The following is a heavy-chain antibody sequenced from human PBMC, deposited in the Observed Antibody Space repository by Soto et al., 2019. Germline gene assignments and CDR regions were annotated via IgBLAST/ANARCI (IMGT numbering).Heavy chain of an antibody. CDR3: ARAAMTNLPMDV. D-gene: IGHD2-2*01. CDR1: HW. J-gene: IGHJ6*02. CDR2: ISHSGRT. V-gene: IGHV4-4*02. Sequence: HWWNWVRQPPDKVLDWIGQISHSGRTNYDDSLRIGVTISVEKHKNHFSLKLTSVTAEDTAMYYCARAAMTNLPMDVWGRGTMVTVSS.